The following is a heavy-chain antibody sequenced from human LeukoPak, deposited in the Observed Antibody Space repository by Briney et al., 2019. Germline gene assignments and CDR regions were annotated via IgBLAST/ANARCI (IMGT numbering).Heavy chain of an antibody. V-gene: IGHV3-23*01. CDR1: GFTFSGYA. CDR2: ISGSGGST. D-gene: IGHD6-13*01. J-gene: IGHJ5*02. CDR3: AKGPYSSSWYNWFDP. Sequence: GGSLRLSCAASGFTFSGYAMSWVPQAPGKGPEGVSAISGSGGSTYYADSVKGRFTISRDNSKNTLYLQMNSLRAEDTAVYYCAKGPYSSSWYNWFDPWGQGTLVTASS.